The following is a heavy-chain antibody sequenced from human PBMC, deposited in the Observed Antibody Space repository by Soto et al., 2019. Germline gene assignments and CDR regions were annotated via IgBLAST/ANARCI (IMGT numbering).Heavy chain of an antibody. J-gene: IGHJ6*02. V-gene: IGHV4-31*03. CDR2: IYYSGST. Sequence: PSETLSLTCTVSGGSISSGGYYWSWIRQHPGKGLEWIGYIYYSGSTYYNPSLKSRVTISVDTSKNQFSLKLSSVTAADTAVYYCARVIRSWPYYYYYYGMDVWGQGTPVTVS. D-gene: IGHD6-13*01. CDR3: ARVIRSWPYYYYYYGMDV. CDR1: GGSISSGGYY.